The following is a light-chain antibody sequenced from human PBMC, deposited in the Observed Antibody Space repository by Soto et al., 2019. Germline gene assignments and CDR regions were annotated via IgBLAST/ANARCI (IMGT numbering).Light chain of an antibody. CDR1: QDINIY. CDR2: DAS. J-gene: IGKJ5*01. Sequence: DIQMTQSPSSLFASVGDRVIITCQATQDINIYLNWYQQKPGKAPNLLIYDASNLEIGVPSRFSGSGSGTHFTFTISSLQTEDIGTYYCQQYDILPITFGRGTRLEIK. V-gene: IGKV1-33*01. CDR3: QQYDILPIT.